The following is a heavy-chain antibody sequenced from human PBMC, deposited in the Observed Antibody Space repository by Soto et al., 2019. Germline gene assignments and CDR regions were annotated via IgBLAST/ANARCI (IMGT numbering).Heavy chain of an antibody. J-gene: IGHJ4*02. D-gene: IGHD1-26*01. CDR2: FDPEDGET. CDR3: ATGPTGATTPQFDY. V-gene: IGHV1-24*01. CDR1: GYTLTELS. Sequence: ASVKVSCKVSGYTLTELSMHWVRQAPGKGLEWMGGFDPEDGETIYAQKFQGRVTMTEDTSTDTAYMELSSLRSEDTAVYYCATGPTGATTPQFDYWGQGTLVTVSS.